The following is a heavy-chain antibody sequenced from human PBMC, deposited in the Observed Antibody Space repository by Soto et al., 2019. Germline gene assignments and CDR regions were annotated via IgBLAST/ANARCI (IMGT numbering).Heavy chain of an antibody. Sequence: SETLSLTCTVSGGYISSYYWRWIRQPPGKGLEWIGYIYYSGSTNYNPSLKSRVTISVDTSKNQFSLKLSSVTAADTAVYYCASQMTTAKNWFDPWGQGTLVTVSS. D-gene: IGHD4-4*01. J-gene: IGHJ5*02. CDR1: GGYISSYY. CDR2: IYYSGST. CDR3: ASQMTTAKNWFDP. V-gene: IGHV4-59*08.